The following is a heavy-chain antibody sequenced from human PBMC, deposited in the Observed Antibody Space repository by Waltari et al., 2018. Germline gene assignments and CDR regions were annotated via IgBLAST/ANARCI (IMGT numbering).Heavy chain of an antibody. CDR3: ARVKFVEWLPLPAVLDY. Sequence: EVQLVESGGGLVTHGGSLRLSCASSGFAFSSYWMHWGRQAPGKGLVWVERVKRGGSGMNYAESVKGRFTIYRDNSKNTLHLQMNSMRVEETAVYYCARVKFVEWLPLPAVLDYWGQGSLVIVFS. V-gene: IGHV3-74*01. D-gene: IGHD3-3*01. J-gene: IGHJ4*02. CDR2: VKRGGSGM. CDR1: GFAFSSYW.